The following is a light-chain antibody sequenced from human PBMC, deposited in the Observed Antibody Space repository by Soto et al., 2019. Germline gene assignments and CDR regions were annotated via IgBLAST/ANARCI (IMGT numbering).Light chain of an antibody. CDR3: QQYSTSRLT. CDR2: GAS. V-gene: IGKV3-20*01. J-gene: IGKJ4*01. CDR1: QSVTSSY. Sequence: EIVLTQSPGTLSLSPGERATLSCRASQSVTSSYLAWYQQKPGQAPRLLISGASSRATGIPDRFSGSGSGTDFTLIISRLEPEDFAVYYCQQYSTSRLTFGGGTKVEIK.